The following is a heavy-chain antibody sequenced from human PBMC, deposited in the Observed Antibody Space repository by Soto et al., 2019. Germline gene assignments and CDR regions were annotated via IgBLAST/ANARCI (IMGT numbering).Heavy chain of an antibody. V-gene: IGHV3-21*01. Sequence: PGGSLRLSCAASGFTFSSYSMNWVRQAPGKGLEWVSSISSSGSYIYYADSVKGRFTISRDNAKNSLYLQMNSLRAEDTDVYYCAREYCSSTSCLNWFDPWGQGTLVTVSS. J-gene: IGHJ5*02. CDR2: ISSSGSYI. CDR3: AREYCSSTSCLNWFDP. D-gene: IGHD2-2*01. CDR1: GFTFSSYS.